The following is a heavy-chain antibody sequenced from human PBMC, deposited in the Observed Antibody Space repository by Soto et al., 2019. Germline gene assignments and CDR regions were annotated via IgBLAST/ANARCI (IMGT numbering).Heavy chain of an antibody. CDR1: GGTFSSYA. V-gene: IGHV1-69*13. J-gene: IGHJ6*02. CDR3: ARGAPFDFWSGYYTGIGADYYYRMDV. Sequence: GASVKVSCKASGGTFSSYAISWVRQAPGQGLEWMGGIIPIFGTANYAQKFQGRVTITADESTSTAYMELSSLRSEDTAVYYCARGAPFDFWSGYYTGIGADYYYRMDVWGQGTTVTVSS. D-gene: IGHD3-3*01. CDR2: IIPIFGTA.